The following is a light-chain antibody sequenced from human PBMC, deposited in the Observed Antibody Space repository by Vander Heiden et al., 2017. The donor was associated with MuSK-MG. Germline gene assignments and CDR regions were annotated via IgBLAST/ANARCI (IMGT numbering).Light chain of an antibody. CDR1: SGSIASNY. Sequence: NFMLPQPHSVSESPGKTVTISCTRSSGSIASNYVQWYQQRPGSGPTTVIEEDNQRPSGVPDRFSGSIDSSSNSASLTTAGLKTEDEADYYCQSCDSSNHVVFGGGTKLTVL. CDR2: EDN. J-gene: IGLJ2*01. CDR3: QSCDSSNHVV. V-gene: IGLV6-57*04.